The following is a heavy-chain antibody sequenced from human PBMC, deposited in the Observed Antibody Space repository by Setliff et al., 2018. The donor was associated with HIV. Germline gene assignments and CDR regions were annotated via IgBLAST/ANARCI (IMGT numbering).Heavy chain of an antibody. V-gene: IGHV1-3*01. D-gene: IGHD6-13*01. J-gene: IGHJ1*01. Sequence: GASVKVSCKASGYSFTKYVMHWVRQAPGQRLEWMGWINAGNDNTKYSQKFQGRLNMTEDTSTDTAYMELSSLRSDDTAMYYCATDPGYSSTWYSESFQHWGQGSLVTVSS. CDR1: GYSFTKYV. CDR3: ATDPGYSSTWYSESFQH. CDR2: INAGNDNT.